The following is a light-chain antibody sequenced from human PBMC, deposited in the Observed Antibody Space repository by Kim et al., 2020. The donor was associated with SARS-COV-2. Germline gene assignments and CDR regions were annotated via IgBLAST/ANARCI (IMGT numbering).Light chain of an antibody. CDR1: KLGDKY. Sequence: SVSTGQTARLPCSGDKLGDKYTCWYQQKPGQSPVLVIYEDSKRPSGIPERFSGSNSGNTATLTISGTQAMDEADYYCQAWASSTGVFGGGTQLTVL. CDR2: EDS. CDR3: QAWASSTGV. J-gene: IGLJ3*02. V-gene: IGLV3-1*01.